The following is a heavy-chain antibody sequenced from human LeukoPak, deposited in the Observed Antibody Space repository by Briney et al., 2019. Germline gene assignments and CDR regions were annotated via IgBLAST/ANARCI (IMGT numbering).Heavy chain of an antibody. J-gene: IGHJ4*02. CDR2: INDSGCST. D-gene: IGHD3-22*01. V-gene: IGHV3-23*01. Sequence: ETLSLTCAVYGGSFSGYYWSWIRQPPGKGLEWVSAINDSGCSTYYADSVKGRFTISRDNSKNTLYLQMNSLRAEDTAVYYCARTASHRTMIVVVKSYYFDYWGQGTLVTVSS. CDR1: GGSFSGYY. CDR3: ARTASHRTMIVVVKSYYFDY.